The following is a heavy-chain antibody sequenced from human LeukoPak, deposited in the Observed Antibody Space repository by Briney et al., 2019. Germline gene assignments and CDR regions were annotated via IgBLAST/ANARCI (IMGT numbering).Heavy chain of an antibody. CDR1: GGSFSGYY. D-gene: IGHD3-9*01. CDR2: INHSGST. Sequence: PSETLSLTCAVYGGSFSGYYWSWIRQPPGKGLEWIGEINHSGSTNYNPSLKSRVTISVDTSKNQFSLKLSSVTAADTAVYYCARVLTGYYYYYYMDVWGKGTTVTISS. CDR3: ARVLTGYYYYYYMDV. V-gene: IGHV4-34*01. J-gene: IGHJ6*03.